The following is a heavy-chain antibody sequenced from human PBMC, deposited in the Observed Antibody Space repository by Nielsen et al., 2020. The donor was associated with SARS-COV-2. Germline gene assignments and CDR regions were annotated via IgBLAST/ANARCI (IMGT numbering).Heavy chain of an antibody. CDR1: GNTFTTNV. CDR2: IHAGNGNT. CDR3: ARDLVVGATTWYYMDV. Sequence: ASVKVSCKASGNTFTTNVMHWVRQAPGQRLEWVGWIHAGNGNTQYSRKFQDRVTITRDTSASTAYMELSSLRSEDTAVYYCARDLVVGATTWYYMDVWGKGTTVTVSS. D-gene: IGHD1-26*01. V-gene: IGHV1-3*01. J-gene: IGHJ6*03.